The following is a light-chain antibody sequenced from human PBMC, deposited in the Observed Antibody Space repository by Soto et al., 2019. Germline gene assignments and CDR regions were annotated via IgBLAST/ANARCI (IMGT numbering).Light chain of an antibody. CDR1: SSDVGAYDF. J-gene: IGLJ1*01. Sequence: QSVLTQPASVSGSPGQSIAISCTGTSSDVGAYDFVSWYQQHPDKASKLMIYEVSHRPSGVSYRFSGSKSVNTATLTISGLQAEDEADYYCSSYTTSSTRVFGTGTKVTVL. CDR2: EVS. V-gene: IGLV2-14*03. CDR3: SSYTTSSTRV.